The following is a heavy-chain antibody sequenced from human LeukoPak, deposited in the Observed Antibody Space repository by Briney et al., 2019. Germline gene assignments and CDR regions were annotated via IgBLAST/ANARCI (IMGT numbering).Heavy chain of an antibody. J-gene: IGHJ4*02. D-gene: IGHD1-26*01. CDR2: IIPIFGTA. CDR1: GGTFSSCA. V-gene: IGHV1-69*13. CDR3: ARGGELLTYFDY. Sequence: SVKVSCKASGGTFSSCAISWVRQAPGQGLEWMGGIIPIFGTANYAQKFQGRVTITADESTSTAYMELSSLRSEDTAVYYCARGGELLTYFDYWGQGTLVTVSS.